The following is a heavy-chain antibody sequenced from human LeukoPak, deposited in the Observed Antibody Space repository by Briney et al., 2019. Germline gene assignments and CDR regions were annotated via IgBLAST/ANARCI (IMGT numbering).Heavy chain of an antibody. CDR1: GFTFDDYA. CDR3: AKDWGSTIPALAAFDI. V-gene: IGHV3-9*03. J-gene: IGHJ3*02. D-gene: IGHD5/OR15-5a*01. CDR2: ISWNSGSI. Sequence: PGRSLRLSCAASGFTFDDYAMHWVRQAPGKGLEWVSGISWNSGSIGYADSVKGRFTISRDNAKNSLYLQMNSLRAEDMALYYCAKDWGSTIPALAAFDIWGQGTMVTVSS.